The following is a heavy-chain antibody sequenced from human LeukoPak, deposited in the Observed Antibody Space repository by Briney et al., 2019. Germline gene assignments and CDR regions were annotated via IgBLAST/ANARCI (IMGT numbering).Heavy chain of an antibody. J-gene: IGHJ2*01. D-gene: IGHD4-17*01. CDR1: GVSINSRGYY. CDR3: ASTDYGDYWYFDL. CDR2: IYYSGST. Sequence: SETLSLTCTVSGVSINSRGYYWGWIRQPPGKGLEWIGTIYYSGSTYYNPSLKSRVTISAHTSKNQFSLKLSSVTAADTAVYYCASTDYGDYWYFDLWGRGTLVTVSS. V-gene: IGHV4-39*01.